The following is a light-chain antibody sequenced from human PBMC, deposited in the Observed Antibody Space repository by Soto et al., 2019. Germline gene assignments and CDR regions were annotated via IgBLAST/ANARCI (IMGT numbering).Light chain of an antibody. CDR3: QSYDNSLNHEV. CDR2: GDN. V-gene: IGLV1-40*01. Sequence: QSVLTQPPSVSGAPGQRVTIPCTGSSSNIGSFYDVHWYQQLPGTVPKLLIYGDNNRPSGVPDRFSGSKSGTAASLAITGLQAEDEADYYCQSYDNSLNHEVFGGRTQLTVL. CDR1: SSNIGSFYD. J-gene: IGLJ2*01.